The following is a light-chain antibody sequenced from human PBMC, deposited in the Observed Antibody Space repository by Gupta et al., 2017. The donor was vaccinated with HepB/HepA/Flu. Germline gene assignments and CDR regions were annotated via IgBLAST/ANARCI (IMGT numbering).Light chain of an antibody. Sequence: DIQLTPSPSTLSASVGDRVTITCRASQSISSWLAWYQQKPGKAPKLLIYKASSLESGVPSRFSGSGSGTEFTLTISSLQPDDFATYYCQQYNSSPTFGPGTKVEIK. V-gene: IGKV1-5*03. CDR3: QQYNSSPT. CDR1: QSISSW. J-gene: IGKJ3*01. CDR2: KAS.